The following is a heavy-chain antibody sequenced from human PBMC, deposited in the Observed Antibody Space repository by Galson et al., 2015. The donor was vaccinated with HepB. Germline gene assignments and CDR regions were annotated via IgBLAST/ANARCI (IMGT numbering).Heavy chain of an antibody. V-gene: IGHV4-34*01. CDR2: INHSGST. J-gene: IGHJ3*02. Sequence: TLSLTCAVYGGSFSGYYWSWIRQPPGKGLEWIGEINHSGSTNYNPSLKSRVTISVDTSKNQFSLKLSSVTAADTAVYYCARSGIAAAVRGRSAFDIWGQGTMVTVSS. CDR1: GGSFSGYY. CDR3: ARSGIAAAVRGRSAFDI. D-gene: IGHD6-13*01.